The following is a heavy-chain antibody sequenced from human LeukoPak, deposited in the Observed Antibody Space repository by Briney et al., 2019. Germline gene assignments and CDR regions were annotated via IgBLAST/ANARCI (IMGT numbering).Heavy chain of an antibody. CDR3: ARPSETYLYWYFDL. J-gene: IGHJ2*01. V-gene: IGHV3-21*01. CDR1: GFTFSSYT. D-gene: IGHD1-26*01. CDR2: ISATSSYI. Sequence: GGSLTLSCAASGFTFSSYTMIWVRQAPGKGLEWVSLISATSSYIYYADSVKGRFTISRDNADSSLYLQMNSLRAEDTAVYYCARPSETYLYWYFDLWGRGTLVTVSS.